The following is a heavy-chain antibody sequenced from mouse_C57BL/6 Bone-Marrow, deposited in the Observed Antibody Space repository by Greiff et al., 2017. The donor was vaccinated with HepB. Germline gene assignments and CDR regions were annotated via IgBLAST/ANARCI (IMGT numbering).Heavy chain of an antibody. J-gene: IGHJ2*01. CDR3: ARLRYYFDY. Sequence: QVQLKQSGAELARPGASVKLSCKASGYTFTSYGISWVRQRTGQGLEWIGEIYPRSGNTYYNEKFKGKATLTADKSSSTAYMELCSLTSEDSAVYFCARLRYYFDYWGQGTTLTVSS. CDR2: IYPRSGNT. CDR1: GYTFTSYG. V-gene: IGHV1-81*01.